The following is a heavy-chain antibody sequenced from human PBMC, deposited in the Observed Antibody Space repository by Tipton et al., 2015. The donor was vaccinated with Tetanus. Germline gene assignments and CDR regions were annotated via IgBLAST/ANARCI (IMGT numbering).Heavy chain of an antibody. CDR1: GFIFSDSN. CDR3: ASGSALDY. D-gene: IGHD6-25*01. Sequence: QLVQSGGGVVQPGKSLRLACAASGFIFSDSNMQWVRQAPGKGLEAVALISSDGGRTFYADSVTGRFTISTDKSEDTLYLQMDSLRPEDTAVYYCASGSALDYWGQGTLVTVSS. J-gene: IGHJ4*02. CDR2: ISSDGGRT. V-gene: IGHV3-30*04.